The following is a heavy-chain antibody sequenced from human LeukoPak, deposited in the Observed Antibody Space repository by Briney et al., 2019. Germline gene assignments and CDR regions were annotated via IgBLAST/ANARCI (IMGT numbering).Heavy chain of an antibody. CDR3: ARFPVRGVLNWFDP. J-gene: IGHJ5*02. V-gene: IGHV1-18*01. Sequence: ASVKVSCKASGYIFTTYGISWVRQAPGQGLEWMGWISAYNGNTNYAQKLQGRVTMTTDTSTSTAYMELRSLRSDDTAVYYCARFPVRGVLNWFDPWGQGTLVTVSS. CDR1: GYIFTTYG. D-gene: IGHD3-10*01. CDR2: ISAYNGNT.